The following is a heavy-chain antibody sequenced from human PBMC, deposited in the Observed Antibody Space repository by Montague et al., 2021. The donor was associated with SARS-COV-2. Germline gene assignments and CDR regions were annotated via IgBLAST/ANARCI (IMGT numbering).Heavy chain of an antibody. V-gene: IGHV4-39*01. D-gene: IGHD4-17*01. CDR2: VYYSGYT. Sequence: SETLSLTYTVSGDSVSSSDHYWGWIRQPPGKGLEWLGIVYYSGYTYYNPSVKGRVTISIDASKNQFSLKLNSLTATDTAIYHCARRRLREDYFDFWGQGTLVTVSS. CDR3: ARRRLREDYFDF. J-gene: IGHJ4*02. CDR1: GDSVSSSDHY.